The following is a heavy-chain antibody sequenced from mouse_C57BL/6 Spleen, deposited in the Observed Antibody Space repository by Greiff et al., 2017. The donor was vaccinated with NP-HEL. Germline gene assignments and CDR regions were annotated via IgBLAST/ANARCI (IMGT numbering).Heavy chain of an antibody. Sequence: EVMLVESGGDLVKPGGSLKLSCAASGFTFSSYGMSWVRQTPDKRLEWVATISSGGSYTYYPDSVKGRFTISRDNAKNTLYLQMSSLKSEDTAMYYCASLYYDYDEGYWGQGTTLTVSS. CDR3: ASLYYDYDEGY. J-gene: IGHJ2*01. V-gene: IGHV5-6*02. CDR1: GFTFSSYG. CDR2: ISSGGSYT. D-gene: IGHD2-4*01.